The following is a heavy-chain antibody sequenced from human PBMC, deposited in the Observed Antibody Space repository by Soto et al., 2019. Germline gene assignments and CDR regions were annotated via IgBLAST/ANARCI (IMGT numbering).Heavy chain of an antibody. CDR3: ARDSLWFGELSGDNWFDP. CDR1: GGSISSGDYY. Sequence: QVQLQESGPGLVKPSQTLSLTCTVSGGSISSGDYYWSWIRQPPGKGLEWIGYIYYSGSTYYNPSIKSRVTISVDTSKNQFSLKLSSVTAADTAVYYCARDSLWFGELSGDNWFDPWGQGTLVTVSS. CDR2: IYYSGST. D-gene: IGHD3-10*01. J-gene: IGHJ5*02. V-gene: IGHV4-30-4*01.